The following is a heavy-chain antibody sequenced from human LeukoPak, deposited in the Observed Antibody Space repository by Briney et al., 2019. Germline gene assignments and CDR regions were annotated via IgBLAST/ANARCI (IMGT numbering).Heavy chain of an antibody. CDR2: IYYTGST. V-gene: IGHV4-59*08. CDR1: GGSISGYY. Sequence: PSETLSLTCTVSGGSISGYYWSWIRQPPGKGLEWIGYIYYTGSTKYNASLKSRVTISVDTSKNQFSLKLSSVTAADTAVYYCARLRPSIGAAGTFDSWGQGTLVTVSS. D-gene: IGHD6-13*01. CDR3: ARLRPSIGAAGTFDS. J-gene: IGHJ4*02.